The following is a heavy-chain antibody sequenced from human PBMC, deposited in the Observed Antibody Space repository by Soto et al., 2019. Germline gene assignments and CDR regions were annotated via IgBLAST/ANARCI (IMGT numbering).Heavy chain of an antibody. CDR3: ANYPGGNDWYYYYDMHV. V-gene: IGHV4-39*01. Sequence: SETLSLTCTVSGGSISSNTYYWAWIRQPPGKGLEWIGTMYYSGSTYSNLSLKSRVTLSVDTSKNQFSLKLSSVTAADTAVYYCANYPGGNDWYYYYDMHVWGQGTTVTVSS. D-gene: IGHD1-1*01. CDR2: MYYSGST. J-gene: IGHJ6*02. CDR1: GGSISSNTYY.